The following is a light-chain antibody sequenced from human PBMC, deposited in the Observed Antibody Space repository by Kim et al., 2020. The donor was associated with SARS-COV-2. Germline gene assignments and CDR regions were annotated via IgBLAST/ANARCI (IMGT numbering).Light chain of an antibody. CDR2: GKN. J-gene: IGLJ3*02. Sequence: SSELTQDPAVSVALGQTVRITCQGDSLRTYYASWYRQKPGQAPVLVIFGKNNRPSGIPDRFSGSNSGNTASLTITGAQAEDEADYYCNSRDSSDDHLRVF. CDR1: SLRTYY. CDR3: NSRDSSDDHLRV. V-gene: IGLV3-19*01.